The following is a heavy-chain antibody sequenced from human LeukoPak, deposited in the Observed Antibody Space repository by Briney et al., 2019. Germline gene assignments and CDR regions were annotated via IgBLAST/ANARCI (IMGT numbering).Heavy chain of an antibody. V-gene: IGHV4-31*03. CDR1: GGSISSGGYY. CDR3: ASGQAGTVYYGMDV. D-gene: IGHD6-13*01. Sequence: SETLSLTCTVSGGSISSGGYYWTWIRQHPGKGLEWIGYIYYSGSTYYNPSLKSRVTISVDTSKNQFSLKLSSVTAADTAVYYCASGQAGTVYYGMDVWGQGTTVTVSS. CDR2: IYYSGST. J-gene: IGHJ6*02.